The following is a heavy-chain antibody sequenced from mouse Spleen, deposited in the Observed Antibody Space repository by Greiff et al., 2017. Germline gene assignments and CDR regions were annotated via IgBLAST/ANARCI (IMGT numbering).Heavy chain of an antibody. D-gene: IGHD4-1*01. Sequence: QVQLQQSGPGLVQPSQSLSITCTVSGFSLTSYGVHWVRQSPGKGLEWLGVIWSGGSTDYNAAFISRLSISKDNSKSQVFFKMNSLQADDTAIYYCARELVSYWDFDVWGTGTTVTVSS. CDR2: IWSGGST. J-gene: IGHJ1*03. CDR1: GFSLTSYG. V-gene: IGHV2-2*01. CDR3: ARELVSYWDFDV.